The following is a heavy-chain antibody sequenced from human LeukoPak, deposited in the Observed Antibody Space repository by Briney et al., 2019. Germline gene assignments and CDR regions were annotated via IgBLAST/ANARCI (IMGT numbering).Heavy chain of an antibody. Sequence: SQTLSLTCTVPGGSISSGSYYWSWIQQPAGKGLEWIGRIYTSGSTNYNPSLKSRVTISVDTSKNQFSLKLSSVTAADTAVYYCARGLAGYSGYDSFDYWGQGTLVTVSS. CDR2: IYTSGST. V-gene: IGHV4-61*02. J-gene: IGHJ4*02. D-gene: IGHD5-12*01. CDR3: ARGLAGYSGYDSFDY. CDR1: GGSISSGSYY.